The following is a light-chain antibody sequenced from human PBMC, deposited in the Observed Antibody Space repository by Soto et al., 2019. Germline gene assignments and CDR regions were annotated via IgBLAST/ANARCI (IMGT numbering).Light chain of an antibody. CDR2: GAS. J-gene: IGKJ5*01. CDR3: QQGNDFPIT. Sequence: DIQMTQSPSSVSVSVGDRVTISCRAGQGIGRWLAWYQQRPGKAPKLLIYGASNLLPGVPSRFSGSGSGTDFALTISGLKSEDLGTYYCQQGNDFPITFGQGTRLEIK. V-gene: IGKV1-12*01. CDR1: QGIGRW.